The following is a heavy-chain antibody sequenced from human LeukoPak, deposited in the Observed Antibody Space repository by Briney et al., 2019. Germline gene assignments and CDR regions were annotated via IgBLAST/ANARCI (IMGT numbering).Heavy chain of an antibody. J-gene: IGHJ5*02. CDR2: IYTGGST. V-gene: IGHV3-66*01. D-gene: IGHD5-12*01. Sequence: SGGSLRLSCAASGFTVSSDYMSWVRQAPGKGLQWVSVIYTGGSTYYADSVKGRFTISRDNSKNTLYLQMNSLRAEDTAVYYCARVFYSGYSRWFDPWGQGTLVTVSS. CDR1: GFTVSSDY. CDR3: ARVFYSGYSRWFDP.